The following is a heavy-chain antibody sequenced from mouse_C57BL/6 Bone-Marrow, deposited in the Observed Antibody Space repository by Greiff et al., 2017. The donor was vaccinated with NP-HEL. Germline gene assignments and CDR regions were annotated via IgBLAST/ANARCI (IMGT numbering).Heavy chain of an antibody. CDR2: INYDGSST. V-gene: IGHV5-16*01. CDR3: ARDDGSFDY. D-gene: IGHD2-3*01. J-gene: IGHJ2*01. CDR1: GFTFSDYY. Sequence: EVQLVESEGGLVQPGRSMKLSCTASGFTFSDYYMTWVRQVPEKGLEWVANINYDGSSTYYLDSLKSRFIISRDNAKNILYLQMSSLKSEDTATYYCARDDGSFDYWGQGTTLTVSS.